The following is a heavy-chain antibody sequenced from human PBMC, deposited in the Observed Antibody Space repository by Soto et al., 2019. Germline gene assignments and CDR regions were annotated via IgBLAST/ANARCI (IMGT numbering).Heavy chain of an antibody. CDR2: IIPIFSTA. V-gene: IGHV1-69*13. CDR1: GGTFSSYA. D-gene: IGHD1-26*01. CDR3: ARFIVGAYDY. J-gene: IGHJ4*01. Sequence: GASVKVSCKASGGTFSSYAISWVRQAPGQGLEWMGGIIPIFSTANYAQKFQGRVTITADESTSTAYMELSSLRSEDTAVYYCARFIVGAYDYWGHGTLVTVSS.